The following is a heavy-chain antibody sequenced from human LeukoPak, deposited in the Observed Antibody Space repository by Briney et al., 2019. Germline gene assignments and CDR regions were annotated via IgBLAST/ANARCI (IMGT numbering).Heavy chain of an antibody. J-gene: IGHJ4*02. CDR2: INHSGST. D-gene: IGHD3-10*01. Sequence: SETLSLTCAVYGGSFSDYYWSWIRQPPGKGLEWIGEINHSGSTNYNPSLKSRVTISVDTSKNQFSLKLSSVTAADTAVYYWAVYGSGSVDYFDYWGEGTLVTVSS. CDR1: GGSFSDYY. CDR3: AVYGSGSVDYFDY. V-gene: IGHV4-34*01.